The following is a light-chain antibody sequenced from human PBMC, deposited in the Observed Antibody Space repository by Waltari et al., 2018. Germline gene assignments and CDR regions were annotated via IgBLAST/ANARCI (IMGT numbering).Light chain of an antibody. CDR2: GAS. V-gene: IGKV3-20*01. J-gene: IGKJ5*01. Sequence: EMVLTQSPGTLSLSPGESATLSCRASQGVRSTLAWYQHKPGQAPRLLIYGASTRTTGTPDKFSGSGFGTDFTLTVSRLEPEDFAVYYCQQYGGSPITFGQGTRLGIK. CDR1: QGVRST. CDR3: QQYGGSPIT.